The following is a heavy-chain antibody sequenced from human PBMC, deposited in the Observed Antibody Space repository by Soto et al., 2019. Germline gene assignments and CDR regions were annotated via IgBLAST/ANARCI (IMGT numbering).Heavy chain of an antibody. CDR2: MNPNNGNT. D-gene: IGHD2-2*01. CDR1: GYTFTSYD. Sequence: ASVKVSCKASGYTFTSYDINWVRQATGQGLEWMGWMNPNNGNTNYAQKLQGRVTMTTDTSTSTAYMELRSLRSDDTAVYYCARVVRCSSTSCYSNWFDPWGQGTLVTVSS. CDR3: ARVVRCSSTSCYSNWFDP. J-gene: IGHJ5*02. V-gene: IGHV1-18*01.